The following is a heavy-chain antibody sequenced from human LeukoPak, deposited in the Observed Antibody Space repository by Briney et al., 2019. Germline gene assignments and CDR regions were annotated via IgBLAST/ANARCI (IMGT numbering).Heavy chain of an antibody. CDR1: GYSFTSYW. Sequence: NLGESLKISCKGSGYSFTSYWIGWVRQMPGKGLEWVGIIYPGDSDTRYSPSFQGQVTISADKSISTAYLQWSSLKASDTAMYYCARVYCGGDCYQIYYYMDVWGKGTTVTVSS. V-gene: IGHV5-51*01. CDR2: IYPGDSDT. J-gene: IGHJ6*03. D-gene: IGHD2-21*01. CDR3: ARVYCGGDCYQIYYYMDV.